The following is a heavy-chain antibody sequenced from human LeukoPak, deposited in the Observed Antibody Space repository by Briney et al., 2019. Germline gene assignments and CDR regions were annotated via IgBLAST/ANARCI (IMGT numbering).Heavy chain of an antibody. CDR2: ISWNSGSI. V-gene: IGHV3-9*01. J-gene: IGHJ4*02. Sequence: GGSLRLSCAASGFTFDDYAMHWVRQAPGKGLEWVSGISWNSGSIGYADSVKGWFTISRDNSKNTLYLQMNSLRAEDTAVYYCAKDWTNYGTSFDYWGQGTLVTVSS. CDR1: GFTFDDYA. D-gene: IGHD5-24*01. CDR3: AKDWTNYGTSFDY.